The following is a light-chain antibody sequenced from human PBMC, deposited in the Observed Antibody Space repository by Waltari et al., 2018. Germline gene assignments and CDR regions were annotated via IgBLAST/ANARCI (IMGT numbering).Light chain of an antibody. J-gene: IGLJ1*01. CDR2: EVS. CDR1: NSDAGGYKY. Sequence: QSALTQPPSASGSPGQSVTISCTGTNSDAGGYKYVSWYQQHPGKAPKLMIYEVSKRPSGVPDRFSGSKSGNTASLTVSGLQAEDEADYYCSSYAGSNNPYVFGTGTKVTVL. V-gene: IGLV2-8*01. CDR3: SSYAGSNNPYV.